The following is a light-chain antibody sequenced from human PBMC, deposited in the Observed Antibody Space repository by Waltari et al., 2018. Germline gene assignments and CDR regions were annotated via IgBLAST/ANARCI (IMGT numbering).Light chain of an antibody. V-gene: IGKV4-1*01. CDR3: QQYYSTMYT. J-gene: IGKJ2*01. CDR2: WAS. CDR1: QNLLYSSDNKNY. Sequence: DIVMTQSPDSLGVSLGERATINCKSSQNLLYSSDNKNYLAWYQQKPGQPPKLFISWASTRESGVPDRFSGSGSGTDFTLTISSLQAEDVAVYYCQQYYSTMYTFGQGTKLEIK.